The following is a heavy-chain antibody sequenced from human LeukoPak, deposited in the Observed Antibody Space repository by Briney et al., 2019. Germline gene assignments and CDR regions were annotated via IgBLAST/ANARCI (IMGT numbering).Heavy chain of an antibody. D-gene: IGHD5-18*01. CDR3: AKTRGYNYGYFDY. Sequence: GGSLRLSCAASGFTFSSYAMSWVRQAPGKGLEWVSAIRGSDDSTYYADSVKGRFTISRDNSKNTLFLQMNSLRAEDTAVYYCAKTRGYNYGYFDYWGQGTLVTVSS. CDR1: GFTFSSYA. J-gene: IGHJ4*02. V-gene: IGHV3-23*01. CDR2: IRGSDDST.